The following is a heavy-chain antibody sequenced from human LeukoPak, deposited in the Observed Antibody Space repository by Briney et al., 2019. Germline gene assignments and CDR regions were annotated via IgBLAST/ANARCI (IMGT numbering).Heavy chain of an antibody. V-gene: IGHV3-23*01. CDR1: GFTFSTYV. J-gene: IGHJ4*02. CDR2: ISGSGGST. D-gene: IGHD5-18*01. CDR3: AKDFTPTWIQLWCPFDY. Sequence: GGSLRLSCAASGFTFSTYVMSWVRQAPGKGLEWVSAISGSGGSTYYADSVKGRFTISRDNSKNTLYLQMNSLRAEDTAVYYCAKDFTPTWIQLWCPFDYWGQGTLVTVSS.